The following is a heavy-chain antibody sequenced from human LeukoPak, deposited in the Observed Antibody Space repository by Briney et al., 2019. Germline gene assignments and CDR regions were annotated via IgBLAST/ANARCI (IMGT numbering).Heavy chain of an antibody. CDR2: INSDGSST. D-gene: IGHD3-16*01. Sequence: PGGSLRLSCAASGFTFSSYWMHWVRQAPGKGLVWVSRINSDGSSTSYADSVKGRFTISRDNSKNTLYLQMNSLRAEDTAVYYCARDMGDYVWYFDYWGQGTLVTVSS. V-gene: IGHV3-74*01. CDR1: GFTFSSYW. CDR3: ARDMGDYVWYFDY. J-gene: IGHJ4*02.